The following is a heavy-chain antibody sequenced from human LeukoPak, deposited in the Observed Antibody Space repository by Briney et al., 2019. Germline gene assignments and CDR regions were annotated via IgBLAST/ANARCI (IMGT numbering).Heavy chain of an antibody. CDR2: INPNTGGT. CDR1: GYTFTDYY. J-gene: IGHJ4*02. D-gene: IGHD6-13*01. CDR3: ARAGSSWTIPFDY. Sequence: ASVKVSCKASGYTFTDYYMHWVRQAPGQGLEWMGWINPNTGGTKSAQKFQGRVTMTRDTSTNTAYMELSSLISDDTAVFYCARAGSSWTIPFDYWGQGTLVTVSS. V-gene: IGHV1-2*02.